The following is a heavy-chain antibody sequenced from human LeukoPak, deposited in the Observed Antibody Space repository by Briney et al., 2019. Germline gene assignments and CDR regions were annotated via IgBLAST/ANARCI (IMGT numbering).Heavy chain of an antibody. V-gene: IGHV3-7*01. J-gene: IGHJ4*02. Sequence: GGSLRLSCAASGFRFSDYWMMWVRQAPGKGLEWGANVDRDGISKYYADSVKGRFTISRDNAKNSLSLQMNRLRVEDTALYYCARGKIDYWGQGILVTASS. CDR1: GFRFSDYW. CDR2: VDRDGISK. CDR3: ARGKIDY.